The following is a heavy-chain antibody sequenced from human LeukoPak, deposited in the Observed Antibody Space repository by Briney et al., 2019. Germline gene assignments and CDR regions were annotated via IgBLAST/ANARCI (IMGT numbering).Heavy chain of an antibody. CDR2: LSSGDST. J-gene: IGHJ1*01. CDR3: AKDDDWGRYKH. Sequence: PGGSLRLSCVASGFTFRSYGMSWVRQAPGKGLEWVSSLSSGDSTYYADSVKGRFTISRDNSKNTQSLQMNSLRAEDTAVYYCAKDDDWGRYKHWGQGTLVTVSS. V-gene: IGHV3-23*01. CDR1: GFTFRSYG. D-gene: IGHD3-16*01.